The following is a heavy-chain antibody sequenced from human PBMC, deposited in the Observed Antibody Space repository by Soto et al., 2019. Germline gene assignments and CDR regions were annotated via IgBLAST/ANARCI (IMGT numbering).Heavy chain of an antibody. CDR2: IYYSGST. CDR1: GGSISSGGYY. V-gene: IGHV4-31*03. D-gene: IGHD1-7*01. Sequence: PSETLSLTCTVSGGSISSGGYYWSWIRQHPGKGLEWIGYIYYSGSTYYNPSLKSRVTISVDTSKNQFSLKLSSVTAADTAVYYCARDLLKKTGTFDYWGQGTLVTAPQ. J-gene: IGHJ4*02. CDR3: ARDLLKKTGTFDY.